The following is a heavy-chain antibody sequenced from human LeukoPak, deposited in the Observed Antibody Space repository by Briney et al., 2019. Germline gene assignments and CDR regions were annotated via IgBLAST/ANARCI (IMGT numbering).Heavy chain of an antibody. D-gene: IGHD3-10*01. J-gene: IGHJ3*02. Sequence: GGSLRLSCAASGFTFSSYSMNWVRQAPGKGLEWVSYISSSSSTIYYADSVKGRFTISRDNAKNSLYLQMNSLRAEDTAVYYCARFSPHSRFGETLRAFDIWGQGTMVTVSS. CDR1: GFTFSSYS. V-gene: IGHV3-48*01. CDR3: ARFSPHSRFGETLRAFDI. CDR2: ISSSSSTI.